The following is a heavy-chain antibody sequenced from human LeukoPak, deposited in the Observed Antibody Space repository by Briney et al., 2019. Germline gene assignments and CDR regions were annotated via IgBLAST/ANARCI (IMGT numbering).Heavy chain of an antibody. Sequence: GGSLRLTCVASAFTISSYAMSWVRQAPGKGLERVSGISDSGGSTYYADPVKGRFTISRDNSNNSLYLQMNNLRAVDTAIYDFSKGPLVRGVKPSYFDYWGQGTLVTVSS. CDR3: SKGPLVRGVKPSYFDY. CDR2: ISDSGGST. J-gene: IGHJ4*02. D-gene: IGHD3-10*01. V-gene: IGHV3-23*01. CDR1: AFTISSYA.